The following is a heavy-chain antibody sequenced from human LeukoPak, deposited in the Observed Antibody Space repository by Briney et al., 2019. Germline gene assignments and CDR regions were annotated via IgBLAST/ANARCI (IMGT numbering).Heavy chain of an antibody. CDR3: ARDGSGYCRGGSCYSAEYFQH. J-gene: IGHJ1*01. V-gene: IGHV3-21*01. CDR2: ISSSTSYI. Sequence: GGSLRLSCAASGFTFSSYSMNWVRQAPGKGLERVSSISSSTSYIYYADSVRGRFTISRDNAKNSLYLQMNSLRAEDTAVYYRARDGSGYCRGGSCYSAEYFQHWGQGTLVTVSS. D-gene: IGHD2-15*01. CDR1: GFTFSSYS.